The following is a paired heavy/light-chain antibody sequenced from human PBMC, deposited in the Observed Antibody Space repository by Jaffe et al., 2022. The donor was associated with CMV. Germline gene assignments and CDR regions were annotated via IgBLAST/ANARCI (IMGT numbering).Heavy chain of an antibody. CDR2: INDRGST. CDR1: GESFGGYY. J-gene: IGHJ4*02. D-gene: IGHD3-22*01. CDR3: ARYDGSNSFDY. V-gene: IGHV4-34*01. Sequence: QVELQQWGAGLLKPSETLSLTCVVYGESFGGYYWTWIRQPPGKGLEWIGEINDRGSTTYNPSLKSRVTILVEASKRQFSLKLTSVTAADTAIYYCARYDGSNSFDYWGQGTLVTVSA.
Light chain of an antibody. CDR2: AAS. J-gene: IGKJ2*01. CDR1: QSISTY. V-gene: IGKV1-39*01. CDR3: QQSHSSPPYT. Sequence: DIQMTQSPSSLSASVGDRVTITCRASQSISTYLNWYQQKPGKAPKLLIYAASNLQRGVPSRFSGSGSGTDFTLTISSLQTEDSATYFCQQSHSSPPYTFGQGTKVDLK.